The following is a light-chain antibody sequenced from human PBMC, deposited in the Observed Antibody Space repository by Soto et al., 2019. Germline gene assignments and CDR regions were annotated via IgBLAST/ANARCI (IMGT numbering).Light chain of an antibody. CDR1: SSDVGSYSL. CDR2: EGT. V-gene: IGLV2-23*01. CDR3: CSYAGSRTVV. J-gene: IGLJ2*01. Sequence: QSVLTQPASVSGSPGQSITISCTGTSSDVGSYSLVSWYQQHPGKAPKVMIYEGTKRPSGVSIRFSGSKSGNTASLTISGLQAEDEADYYCCSYAGSRTVVFGGGTKL.